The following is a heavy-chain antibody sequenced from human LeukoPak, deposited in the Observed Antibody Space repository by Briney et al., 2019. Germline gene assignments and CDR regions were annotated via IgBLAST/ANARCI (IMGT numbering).Heavy chain of an antibody. V-gene: IGHV3-21*01. CDR1: GFTLHSYT. Sequence: PGGSLRLSCAASGFTLHSYTMNWVRQAPGKGLEWLSSISDSGSSTYTNYEDSVKGRFTISRDKATNSLFLQMDSLRAEDTAVYYCAKDRAMVRGVIVSWGQGTLVTVSS. CDR2: ISDSGSSTYT. CDR3: AKDRAMVRGVIVS. D-gene: IGHD3-10*01. J-gene: IGHJ4*02.